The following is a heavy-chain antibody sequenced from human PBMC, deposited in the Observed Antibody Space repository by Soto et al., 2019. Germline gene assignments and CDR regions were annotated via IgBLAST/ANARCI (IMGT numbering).Heavy chain of an antibody. CDR3: AHKAVPYFYASGRSDWFDP. CDR2: IYWDDDK. D-gene: IGHD3-10*01. V-gene: IGHV2-5*02. J-gene: IGHJ5*02. Sequence: QITVKESGPALVKPIQTLTLTCTFSGFSLDTRGVGVGWIRQPPGKAMEWLALIYWDDDKRYSPSLKSRLTITKDTSKNQVVLTMTNMDPVDTATYYCAHKAVPYFYASGRSDWFDPWGQGTLVTVSS. CDR1: GFSLDTRGVG.